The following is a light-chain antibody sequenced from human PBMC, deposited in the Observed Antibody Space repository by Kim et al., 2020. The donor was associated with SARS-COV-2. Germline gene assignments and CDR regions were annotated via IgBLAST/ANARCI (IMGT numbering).Light chain of an antibody. Sequence: LSPGDRATLSCRASQSISDYYLAWYQQKPGQAPRLLIYGTSNRDTGIPDRFSGSGSGTDFTLTISRLEPEDCAVYYCQQYGGSLTFGGGTKVDIK. CDR1: QSISDYY. CDR3: QQYGGSLT. CDR2: GTS. V-gene: IGKV3-20*01. J-gene: IGKJ4*01.